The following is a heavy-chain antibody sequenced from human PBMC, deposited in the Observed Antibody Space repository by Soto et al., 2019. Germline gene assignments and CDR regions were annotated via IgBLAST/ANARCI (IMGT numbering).Heavy chain of an antibody. CDR3: ARGLMLWFGELSRRGGYYYYMDV. V-gene: IGHV4-34*01. CDR1: GGSFSGYQ. CDR2: INDSGNI. Sequence: QVQLQQWGAGLLKPSETLSLTCAVYGGSFSGYQWTWIRQTPGKGLEWIGEINDSGNINYNPALKIRVTILVDTAKKQISLKLSSGPAADTAVYYCARGLMLWFGELSRRGGYYYYMDVWGKGTTVTVSS. D-gene: IGHD3-10*01. J-gene: IGHJ6*03.